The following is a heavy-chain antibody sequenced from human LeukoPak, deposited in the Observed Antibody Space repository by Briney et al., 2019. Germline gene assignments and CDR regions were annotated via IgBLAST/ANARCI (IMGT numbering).Heavy chain of an antibody. CDR3: ARPTMVRGVPYYFGY. V-gene: IGHV4-39*01. J-gene: IGHJ4*02. Sequence: SETLSLTCTVSGGSISSSSYYWGWIRQPPGKGLEWIGSIYYSGSTYYNPSLKSRVTISVDTSKNQFSLKLSSVTAADTAVYYCARPTMVRGVPYYFGYWGQGTLVTVSS. CDR2: IYYSGST. CDR1: GGSISSSSYY. D-gene: IGHD3-10*01.